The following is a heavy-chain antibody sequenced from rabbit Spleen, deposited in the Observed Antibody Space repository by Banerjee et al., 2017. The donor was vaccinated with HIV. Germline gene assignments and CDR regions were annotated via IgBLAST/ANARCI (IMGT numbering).Heavy chain of an antibody. D-gene: IGHD7-1*01. V-gene: IGHV1S40*01. J-gene: IGHJ6*01. CDR1: GFSFNSGYD. Sequence: QSLEESGGDLVKPGASLTLTCKASGFSFNSGYDMCWVRQAPGKGLEWIACSYAGSSGSTYSAIWAKGRFTISKTSSTTVTLQMISLTAADTATYFCARDTGTSFSTYGMDLWGPGTLVTVS. CDR3: ARDTGTSFSTYGMDL. CDR2: SYAGSSGST.